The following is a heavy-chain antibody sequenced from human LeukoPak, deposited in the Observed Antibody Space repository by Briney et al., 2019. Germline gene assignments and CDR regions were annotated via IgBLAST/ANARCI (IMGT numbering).Heavy chain of an antibody. CDR2: INQDGSEK. Sequence: PGGSLRLSCAASGFTFSNYWMSWVRQAPGKGLEWVANINQDGSEKHYVDSVKGRFTISRDNAKNSLYLQMNSLRVEDTAVYYCARVPTPYYDFWGGYYHGGDYWGQGTLVTVSS. V-gene: IGHV3-7*01. D-gene: IGHD3-3*01. CDR3: ARVPTPYYDFWGGYYHGGDY. J-gene: IGHJ4*02. CDR1: GFTFSNYW.